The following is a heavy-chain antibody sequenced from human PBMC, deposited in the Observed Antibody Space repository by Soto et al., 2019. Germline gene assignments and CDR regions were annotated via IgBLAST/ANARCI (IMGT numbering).Heavy chain of an antibody. Sequence: QVQLVQSGAEVKKPGASVKVSCKASGYTFTSYDINWVRQATGQGLEWMGWMNPNSGNTGYAQKFQGRVTMTRNNSISTAYMELSSLRSEDTAVYYCATNYYDSSGYYYGYWGQGTLVTVSS. V-gene: IGHV1-8*01. CDR2: MNPNSGNT. D-gene: IGHD3-22*01. J-gene: IGHJ4*02. CDR3: ATNYYDSSGYYYGY. CDR1: GYTFTSYD.